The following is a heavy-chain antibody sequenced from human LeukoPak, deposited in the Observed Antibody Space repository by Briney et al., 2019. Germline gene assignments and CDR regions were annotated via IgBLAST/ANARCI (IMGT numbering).Heavy chain of an antibody. Sequence: SETLSLTCAVYGGPLSGYYWSWIRQPPGKGLEWIGETSHSGSTNYNPSLESRVTISVDTSKKQFSLKVTSVTAADTAVYFCARKDCSTTSCSYGFDIWAQGTMVTVSS. CDR3: ARKDCSTTSCSYGFDI. CDR1: GGPLSGYY. CDR2: TSHSGST. V-gene: IGHV4-34*01. J-gene: IGHJ3*02. D-gene: IGHD2-2*01.